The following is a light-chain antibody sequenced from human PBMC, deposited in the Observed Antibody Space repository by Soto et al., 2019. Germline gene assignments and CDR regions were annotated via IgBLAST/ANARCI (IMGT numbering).Light chain of an antibody. J-gene: IGKJ2*01. V-gene: IGKV2-28*01. CDR1: PRLLHSNGYTS. Sequence: DILLTQSPLSLPVTPGAPASISCWSSPRLLHSNGYTSLAWYLPKPGQSPPLLIYLGSNRASGVPDRCSGSGSGTDFTLKISRVEAEDVGLYYCMQARQTPSTFGQGTKMEIK. CDR2: LGS. CDR3: MQARQTPST.